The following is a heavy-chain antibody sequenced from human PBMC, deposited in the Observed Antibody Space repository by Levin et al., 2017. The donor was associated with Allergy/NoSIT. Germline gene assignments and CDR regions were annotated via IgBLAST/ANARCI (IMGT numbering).Heavy chain of an antibody. J-gene: IGHJ4*02. Sequence: PGGSLRLSCAASGFTFSSYSMNWVRQAPGKGLEWVSSISSSSSYIYYADSVKGRFTISRDNAKNSLYLQMNSLRAEDTAVYYCASEARETIFGVVTTYWGQGTLVTVSS. CDR1: GFTFSSYS. V-gene: IGHV3-21*01. CDR2: ISSSSSYI. D-gene: IGHD3-3*01. CDR3: ASEARETIFGVVTTY.